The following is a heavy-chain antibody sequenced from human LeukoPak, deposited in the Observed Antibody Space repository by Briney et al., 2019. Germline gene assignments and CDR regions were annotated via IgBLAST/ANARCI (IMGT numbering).Heavy chain of an antibody. CDR2: ISSSGSTI. CDR1: GFTFSSYE. V-gene: IGHV3-48*03. Sequence: GGSLRLSCAASGFTFSSYETNWVRQAPGKGLEWVSYISSSGSTIYYADSVKGRFTISRDNAKNSLYLQMNSLRAEDTAVYYCASKAGEAVASTGFDYWDQGTLVTVSS. J-gene: IGHJ4*02. D-gene: IGHD6-19*01. CDR3: ASKAGEAVASTGFDY.